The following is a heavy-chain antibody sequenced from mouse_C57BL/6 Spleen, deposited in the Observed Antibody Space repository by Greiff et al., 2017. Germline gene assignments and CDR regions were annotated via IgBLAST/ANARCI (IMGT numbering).Heavy chain of an antibody. D-gene: IGHD2-2*01. J-gene: IGHJ3*01. V-gene: IGHV1-55*01. CDR2: IYPGSGST. CDR1: GYTFTSYW. CDR3: ARKDYGYDLAWFAY. Sequence: VQLQQPGAELVKPGASVKMSCKASGYTFTSYWITWVKQRPGQGLEWIGDIYPGSGSTNYNEKFKSKATLTVDTSSSTAYMQLSSLTSEDSAVYYCARKDYGYDLAWFAYWGQGTLVTVSA.